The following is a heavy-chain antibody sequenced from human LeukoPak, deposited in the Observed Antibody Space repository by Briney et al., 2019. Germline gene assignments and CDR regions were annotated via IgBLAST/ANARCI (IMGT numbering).Heavy chain of an antibody. Sequence: QLVESGGGVVQPGRSLRLSCAASGLTFTSYGMHWVRQAPGGGLEWVAVIWSDGSNKYYADSVKGRFTVSRDNSKNMLYLQMNSLRAEDTAVYYCVSAAGAFDNWGQGTLVTVSS. D-gene: IGHD6-13*01. J-gene: IGHJ4*02. CDR1: GLTFTSYG. CDR2: IWSDGSNK. CDR3: VSAAGAFDN. V-gene: IGHV3-33*01.